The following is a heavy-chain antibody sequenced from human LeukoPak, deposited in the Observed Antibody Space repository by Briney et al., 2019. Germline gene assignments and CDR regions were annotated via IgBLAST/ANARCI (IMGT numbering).Heavy chain of an antibody. CDR2: IVVGSGNT. V-gene: IGHV1-58*02. D-gene: IGHD6-13*01. J-gene: IGHJ5*02. CDR1: GFTFTSSA. Sequence: GTSVKVSCKASGFTFTSSAMQWVRQARGQRLEWIGWIVVGSGNTNYAQKFQERVTITRDTSTSTVYMELSSLRSEDTAVYYCAKDSAAPGTRGWFDPWGQGTLVTVSS. CDR3: AKDSAAPGTRGWFDP.